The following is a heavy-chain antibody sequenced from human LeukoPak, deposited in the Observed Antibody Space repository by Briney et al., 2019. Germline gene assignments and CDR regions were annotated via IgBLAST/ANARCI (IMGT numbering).Heavy chain of an antibody. CDR1: GFTFSSYA. D-gene: IGHD3-22*01. CDR3: ARDYYDSSGYYPGY. J-gene: IGHJ4*02. V-gene: IGHV3-23*01. Sequence: GGSLRLSCAASGFTFSSYALSWVRQAPGKGLEWVSGISGSGGSTYYADSVKGRFTISRDNSKNTLYLQMNTLRVGDTAVYYCARDYYDSSGYYPGYWGQGTLVTVSS. CDR2: ISGSGGST.